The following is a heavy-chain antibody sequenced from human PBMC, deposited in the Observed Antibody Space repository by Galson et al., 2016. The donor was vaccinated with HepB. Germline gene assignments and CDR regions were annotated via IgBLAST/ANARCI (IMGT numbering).Heavy chain of an antibody. Sequence: CAISWDSVSTSSAAWNWIRQSPSRGLEWLGRTYYRSKWYDDYELSVRSRISINADTSKNQFSLQLNSVTPEDTAVYYCARALGPDRFYYYGMDVWGQGTTVTVSS. CDR2: TYYRSKWYD. V-gene: IGHV6-1*01. CDR3: ARALGPDRFYYYGMDV. J-gene: IGHJ6*02. CDR1: WDSVSTSSAA. D-gene: IGHD7-27*01.